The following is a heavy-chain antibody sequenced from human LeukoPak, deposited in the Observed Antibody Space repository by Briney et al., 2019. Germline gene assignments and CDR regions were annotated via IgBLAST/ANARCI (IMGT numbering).Heavy chain of an antibody. Sequence: GGSLRLSCAASGFTFSSYAMSWVRQAPGKGLEWVSAISGSGGSTYYADSVKGRFTISRDNSKNTLYLQMNSLRAEDTAVYYCARAKRYYDSSGSSSYYFDYWGQGTLVTVSS. CDR1: GFTFSSYA. V-gene: IGHV3-23*01. J-gene: IGHJ4*02. D-gene: IGHD3-22*01. CDR2: ISGSGGST. CDR3: ARAKRYYDSSGSSSYYFDY.